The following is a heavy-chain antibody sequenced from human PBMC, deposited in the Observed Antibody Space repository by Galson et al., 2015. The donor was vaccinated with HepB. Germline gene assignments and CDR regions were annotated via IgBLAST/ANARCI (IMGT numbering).Heavy chain of an antibody. CDR3: ARGSYYYDSSGYRSGWFDP. J-gene: IGHJ5*02. V-gene: IGHV1-2*04. Sequence: SVKVSCKASGYTFTGYYMHWVRQAPGQGLEWMGWINPNSGGTNYAQKFQGWVTMTRDTSISTAYMELSRLRSDDTAVYYCARGSYYYDSSGYRSGWFDPWGQGTLVTVSS. CDR2: INPNSGGT. D-gene: IGHD3-22*01. CDR1: GYTFTGYY.